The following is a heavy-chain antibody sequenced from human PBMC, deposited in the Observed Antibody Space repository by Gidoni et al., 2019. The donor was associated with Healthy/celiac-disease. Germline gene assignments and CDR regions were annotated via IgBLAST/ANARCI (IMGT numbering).Heavy chain of an antibody. CDR3: ARRPHSYMDV. CDR2: IYYSGGT. CDR1: GGSISSSY. V-gene: IGHV4-59*08. Sequence: QVQLQESGPGLVKPSETLSLTCTLSGGSISSSYWSWIRQPPGKGLEWIGYIYYSGGTNYNPSLKSRVTISVDTSKNQFSLKLRSVTAADTAVYFCARRPHSYMDVWGQGTTVTVSS. J-gene: IGHJ6*02.